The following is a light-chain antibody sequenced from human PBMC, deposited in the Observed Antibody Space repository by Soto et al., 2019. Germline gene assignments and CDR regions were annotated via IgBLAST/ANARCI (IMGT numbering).Light chain of an antibody. CDR3: LQYNSCPIT. V-gene: IGKV1-5*03. Sequence: DIQMTQSPSTLSAPVGDRVTITCRASQSISRLLDWNPHKPEKAPKLLIYKASSLDSGVPSRFNARGSGTDFTLSISSLQPDDSATYYCLQYNSCPITLGQGTRVEI. CDR2: KAS. CDR1: QSISRL. J-gene: IGKJ5*01.